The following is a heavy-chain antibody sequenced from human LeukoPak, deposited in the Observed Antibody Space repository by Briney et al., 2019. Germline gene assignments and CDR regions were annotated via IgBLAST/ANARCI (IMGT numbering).Heavy chain of an antibody. J-gene: IGHJ6*02. V-gene: IGHV3-11*04. CDR1: GFTFSDYY. CDR2: ISSCGDTI. D-gene: IGHD4-11*01. Sequence: GGSLRLSCAASGFTFSDYYMSWIRQAPGKGLEWVSYISSCGDTIYYADSVKGRFTISRDNAKNSLYLQMNSLRAEDTAVYYCARNDYSNYYYYYGMDVWGQGTTVTVSS. CDR3: ARNDYSNYYYYYGMDV.